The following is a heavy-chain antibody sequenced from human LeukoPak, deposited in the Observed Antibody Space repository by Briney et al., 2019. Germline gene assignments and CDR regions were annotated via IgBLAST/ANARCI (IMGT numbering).Heavy chain of an antibody. V-gene: IGHV5-51*01. CDR1: GYSFTSYW. D-gene: IGHD6-13*01. CDR2: IYPGDSDT. Sequence: GESLKIACKVSGYSFTSYWIGWVRQMPGKGLEWMGIIYPGDSDTRYGPSSQGQVTISADRSISTAYLHWSSLKASDTAMYYCARQTVATGSYWFDPWGQGTLVIVSS. CDR3: ARQTVATGSYWFDP. J-gene: IGHJ5*02.